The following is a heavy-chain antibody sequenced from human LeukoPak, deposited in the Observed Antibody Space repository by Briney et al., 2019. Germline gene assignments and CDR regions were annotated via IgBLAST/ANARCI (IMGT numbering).Heavy chain of an antibody. CDR1: GGSFSGYY. CDR3: ARTNYVWGAFDI. CDR2: INHSGST. Sequence: SETLSLTCAVYGGSFSGYYWSWIRQPPGKGLEWIGEINHSGSTNYNPSLKSRVTISVDTSKNQFSLKLSSVTAADTAVYYCARTNYVWGAFDIWGQGTMVTVSS. J-gene: IGHJ3*02. D-gene: IGHD3-16*01. V-gene: IGHV4-34*01.